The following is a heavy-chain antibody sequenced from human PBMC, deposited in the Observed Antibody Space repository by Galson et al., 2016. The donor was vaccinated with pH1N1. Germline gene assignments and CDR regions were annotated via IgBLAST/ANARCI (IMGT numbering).Heavy chain of an antibody. Sequence: SLRLSCAASGFTFSSYAMNWVRQAPGKGLEWISTISNDALTTYYADSVKGRFTISRDNSKKTAYLQMNTLSAEDTAVYFCAKTVGSTLGHWGQGTLVTVSS. CDR2: ISNDALTT. CDR3: AKTVGSTLGH. CDR1: GFTFSSYA. D-gene: IGHD2-15*01. J-gene: IGHJ4*02. V-gene: IGHV3-23*01.